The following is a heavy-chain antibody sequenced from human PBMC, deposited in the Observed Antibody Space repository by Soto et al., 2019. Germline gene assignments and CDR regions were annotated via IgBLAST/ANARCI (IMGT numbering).Heavy chain of an antibody. CDR1: GFTFSSYA. CDR3: ARAPRRGYSYGFVDY. V-gene: IGHV3-30-3*01. J-gene: IGHJ4*02. Sequence: QVQLVESGGGVVQPGRSLRLSCAASGFTFSSYAMHWVRQAPGKGLEWVAVISYDGSNKYYADSVKGRFTISRDNSKNTLYLQMNSLRAKDTAVYYCARAPRRGYSYGFVDYWGQGTLVAVAS. D-gene: IGHD5-18*01. CDR2: ISYDGSNK.